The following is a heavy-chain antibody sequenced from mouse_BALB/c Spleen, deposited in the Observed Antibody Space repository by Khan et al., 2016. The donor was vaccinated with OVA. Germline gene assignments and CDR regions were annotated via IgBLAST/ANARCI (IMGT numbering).Heavy chain of an antibody. V-gene: IGHV1-7*01. J-gene: IGHJ3*01. D-gene: IGHD1-1*01. CDR2: IDPSTDYT. CDR3: VNHGSSSAWFTY. Sequence: VQLQQSGAELAKPGASVKMSCKASGYTFTSYWMHWVKQRPGQGLEWIGYIDPSTDYTEYNQKFRDKATLTVDKSSTTVYMQLTSLTSKDSAVYYCVNHGSSSAWFTYWGQGTLVTVSA. CDR1: GYTFTSYW.